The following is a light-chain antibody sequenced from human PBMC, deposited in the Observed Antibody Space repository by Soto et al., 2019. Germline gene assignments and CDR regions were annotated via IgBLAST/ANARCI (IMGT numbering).Light chain of an antibody. J-gene: IGKJ1*01. CDR2: DAS. CDR3: QQYNSYS. V-gene: IGKV1-5*01. Sequence: DIQMTQCPSTLSAPVRESLTITCRGSQSISTWLDWYQQKPGKAPKLLIYDASSLESGVPSRCSGSGSGTEFTLTISSLQPDDFATYYCQQYNSYSFGQGTKVDIK. CDR1: QSISTW.